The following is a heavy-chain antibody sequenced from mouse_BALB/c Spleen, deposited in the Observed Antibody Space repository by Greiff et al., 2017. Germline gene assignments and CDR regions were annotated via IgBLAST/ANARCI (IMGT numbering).Heavy chain of an antibody. D-gene: IGHD1-1*01. CDR3: AREVGEGYYGSSYDYFDY. J-gene: IGHJ2*01. Sequence: EVKLVESGPGLVKPSQSLSLTCTVTGYSITSDYAWNWIRQFPGNKLEWMGYISYSGSTSYNPSLKSRISITRDTSKNQFFLQLNSVTTEDTATYYCAREVGEGYYGSSYDYFDYWGQGTTLTVSS. V-gene: IGHV3-2*02. CDR1: GYSITSDYA. CDR2: ISYSGST.